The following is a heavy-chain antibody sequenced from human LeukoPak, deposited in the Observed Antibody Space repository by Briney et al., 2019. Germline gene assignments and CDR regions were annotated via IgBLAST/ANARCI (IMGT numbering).Heavy chain of an antibody. Sequence: GGSLRLSCAASGFTLSSYSMNWVRQAPGKGLEWVSSISSSATYMYYADSVKGRFTISRDNAKNSLYLQMNSLRAEDTAVYYCARGGVGLVIIPGWEYDYYGLDVWGQGTTVTVSS. J-gene: IGHJ6*02. D-gene: IGHD3/OR15-3a*01. CDR2: ISSSATYM. V-gene: IGHV3-21*01. CDR3: ARGGVGLVIIPGWEYDYYGLDV. CDR1: GFTLSSYS.